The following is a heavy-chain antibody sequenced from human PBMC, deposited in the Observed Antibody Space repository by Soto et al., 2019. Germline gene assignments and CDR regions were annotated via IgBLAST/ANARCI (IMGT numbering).Heavy chain of an antibody. CDR1: GFTFISYS. V-gene: IGHV3-21*01. CDR2: ISSSSSYI. D-gene: IGHD2-15*01. Sequence: EVQLVESGGGLVKPGGSLRLSCAASGFTFISYSMNWVRQAPGKGLEWVSSISSSSSYIYYADSVKGRFTISRDNAKNSLYLQMNSLRAEDTAVYYCARDGEYCSGGSCYVFDYWGQGTLVTVSS. J-gene: IGHJ4*02. CDR3: ARDGEYCSGGSCYVFDY.